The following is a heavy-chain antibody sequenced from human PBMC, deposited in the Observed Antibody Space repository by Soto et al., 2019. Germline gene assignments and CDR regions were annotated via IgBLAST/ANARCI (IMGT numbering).Heavy chain of an antibody. J-gene: IGHJ4*02. V-gene: IGHV3-30-3*01. CDR2: MTYDRPEI. CDR3: SRQNTLGAATYFDY. Sequence: GESLTISCVASGLPFRNYAFHWFRQAPGKGLEWLAVMTYDRPEIYYADSVQGRFTISRDNSKNTLYLQMNSLRSEDTAVYHCSRQNTLGAATYFDYWGQGTLVTVSS. CDR1: GLPFRNYA. D-gene: IGHD1-26*01.